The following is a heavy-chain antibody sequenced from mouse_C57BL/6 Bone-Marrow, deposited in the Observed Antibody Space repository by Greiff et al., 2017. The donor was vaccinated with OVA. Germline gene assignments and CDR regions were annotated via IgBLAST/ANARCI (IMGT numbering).Heavy chain of an antibody. CDR1: GYTFTSYW. CDR3: AILRPNYYAMDY. CDR2: INPYNGGT. Sequence: QVQLQQPGTELVKPGASVKLSCKASGYTFTSYWMHWVKQRPGQGLEWIGNINPYNGGTSYNQKFKGKATLTVDKSSSTAYMELNSLTSEDSAVYYCAILRPNYYAMDYWGQGTSVTVSS. D-gene: IGHD2-4*01. J-gene: IGHJ4*01. V-gene: IGHV1-53*01.